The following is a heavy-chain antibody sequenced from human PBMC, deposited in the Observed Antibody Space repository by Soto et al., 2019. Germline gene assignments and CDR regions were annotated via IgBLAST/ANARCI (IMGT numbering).Heavy chain of an antibody. CDR1: GFTFRTYG. J-gene: IGHJ4*02. CDR2: IWYDGRKK. D-gene: IGHD6-19*01. CDR3: ARGQYEVAGTFDY. V-gene: IGHV3-33*01. Sequence: PGGSLSLSCAASGFTFRTYGMHWVRQAPGKGLEWVAVIWYDGRKKYYADSVKGRFTISRDNSKNTVSLEMNSLRAEDTAVYYCARGQYEVAGTFDYWGQGTLVTVSS.